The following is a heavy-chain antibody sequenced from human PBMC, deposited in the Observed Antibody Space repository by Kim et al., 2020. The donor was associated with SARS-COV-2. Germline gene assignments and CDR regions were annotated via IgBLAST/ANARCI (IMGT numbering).Heavy chain of an antibody. CDR1: GFTFSSYG. CDR3: ASPGLGLGPEEPFDP. D-gene: IGHD1-26*01. J-gene: IGHJ5*02. V-gene: IGHV3-33*01. Sequence: GGSLRLSCAASGFTFSSYGMHWVRQAPGKGLEWVAVIWYDGSNKYYADSVKGRFTISRDNSKNTLYLQMNSLRAEDTAVYYCASPGLGLGPEEPFDPWGQGTLVTVSS. CDR2: IWYDGSNK.